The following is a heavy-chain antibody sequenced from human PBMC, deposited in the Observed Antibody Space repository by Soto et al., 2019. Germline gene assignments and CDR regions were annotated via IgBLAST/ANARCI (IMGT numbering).Heavy chain of an antibody. D-gene: IGHD6-13*01. CDR3: AKERSSSSWYEGVYNWFDP. Sequence: GGSLRLSCAASGFTFSSYGMHWVRQAPGKGLEWVAVISYDGSNKYYADSVKGRFTISRDNSKNTLYLQMNSLRAEDTAVYYCAKERSSSSWYEGVYNWFDPWGQGTLVTVSS. V-gene: IGHV3-30*18. CDR1: GFTFSSYG. CDR2: ISYDGSNK. J-gene: IGHJ5*02.